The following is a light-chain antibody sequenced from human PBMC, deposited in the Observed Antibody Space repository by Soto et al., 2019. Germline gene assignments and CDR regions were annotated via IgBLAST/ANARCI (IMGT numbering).Light chain of an antibody. V-gene: IGKV3-20*01. CDR2: GAS. CDR3: QQYGFGGT. J-gene: IGKJ3*01. CDR1: QSVSSSY. Sequence: EIVLTQSPGTLSLSPGERATLSCRASQSVSSSYLAWYQQKPGQAPRLLIYGASSRATGIPDRFSGSGSGTDFTLTISRLEPEDLAVYYWQQYGFGGTFVPGTKVDIK.